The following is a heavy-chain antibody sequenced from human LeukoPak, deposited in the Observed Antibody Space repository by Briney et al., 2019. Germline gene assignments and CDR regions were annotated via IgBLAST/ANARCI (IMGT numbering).Heavy chain of an antibody. V-gene: IGHV3-7*05. Sequence: PGGSLRLSCAASGFTFSNYLMAWVRQAPGRGLEWVASIKPDGSVIYYGNSVKGRFTLSRDNTKNALHLQMNSLRAEDTAVYYCATGLSENLRWYFGYWGQGTLVTVSS. CDR3: ATGLSENLRWYFGY. CDR2: IKPDGSVI. D-gene: IGHD4-23*01. J-gene: IGHJ4*02. CDR1: GFTFSNYL.